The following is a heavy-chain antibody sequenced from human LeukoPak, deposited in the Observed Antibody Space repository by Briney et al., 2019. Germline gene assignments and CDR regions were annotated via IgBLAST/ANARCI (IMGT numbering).Heavy chain of an antibody. J-gene: IGHJ3*02. D-gene: IGHD1-26*01. CDR3: ARELSGSDDAFDI. CDR2: IIPIFGTA. CDR1: GGTFSSYA. Sequence: SVKVSCKASGGTFSSYAISWVRQAPGQGLEWMGGIIPIFGTANYAQKFQGRVTITTDESTSTAYMELSSLRSEDTAVYYCARELSGSDDAFDIWGQGTMVTVSS. V-gene: IGHV1-69*05.